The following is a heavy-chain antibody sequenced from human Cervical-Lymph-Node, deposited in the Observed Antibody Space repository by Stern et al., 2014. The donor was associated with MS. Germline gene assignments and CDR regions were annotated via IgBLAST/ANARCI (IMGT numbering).Heavy chain of an antibody. D-gene: IGHD3-10*01. V-gene: IGHV3-9*01. Sequence: EVQLVESGGGLVRPGRSLSLSCAASGFSFGDYAMHWVRPAPGKGLEWVSSLNWNHGDIAYAASVEGRFTISRDNPKNFLYLQMDSLRPEDTALYYCAKNKVWGDCRGRSCHFFQHWGQGTVVTVSS. CDR2: LNWNHGDI. CDR3: AKNKVWGDCRGRSCHFFQH. CDR1: GFSFGDYA. J-gene: IGHJ1*01.